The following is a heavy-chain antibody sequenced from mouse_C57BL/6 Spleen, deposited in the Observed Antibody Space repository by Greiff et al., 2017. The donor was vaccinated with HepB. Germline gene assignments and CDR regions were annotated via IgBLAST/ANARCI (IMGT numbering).Heavy chain of an antibody. CDR3: ARVITTVVGDY. J-gene: IGHJ2*01. V-gene: IGHV1-81*01. CDR1: GYTFTSYG. D-gene: IGHD1-1*01. CDR2: IYPRSGNT. Sequence: QVHVKQSGAELARPGASVKLSCKASGYTFTSYGISWVKQRTGQGLEWIGEIYPRSGNTYYNEKFKGKATLTADKSSSTAYMELRSLTSEDSAVYFCARVITTVVGDYWGQGTTLTVSS.